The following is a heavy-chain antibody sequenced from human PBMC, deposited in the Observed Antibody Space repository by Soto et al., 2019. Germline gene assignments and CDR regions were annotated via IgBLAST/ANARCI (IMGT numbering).Heavy chain of an antibody. V-gene: IGHV3-73*02. J-gene: IGHJ2*01. CDR2: IRSKPNNYAT. D-gene: IGHD1-26*01. CDR3: TRWEYSYAWHFDL. CDR1: GFTFSGSA. Sequence: EVQLVESGGGLVQPGGSLKLSCAASGFTFSGSAMHWVRQASGKGLEWVGRIRSKPNNYATEYAASVKGRFTITRDDSKNTAYLQMNSLKTEDTAVSYCTRWEYSYAWHFDLWGRGTLLTVSS.